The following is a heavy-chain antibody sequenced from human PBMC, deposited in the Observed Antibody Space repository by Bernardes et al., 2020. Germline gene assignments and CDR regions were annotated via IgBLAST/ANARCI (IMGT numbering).Heavy chain of an antibody. CDR2: IWYDGSNK. V-gene: IGHV3-33*01. D-gene: IGHD2-21*01. J-gene: IGHJ4*02. CDR1: GFTFSSYG. Sequence: GSLRLSCAASGFTFSSYGMHWVRQAPGKGLEWVAVIWYDGSNKYYADSVKGRFTISRDNSKNTLYLQMNSLRAEDTAVYYCARDRAISYFDYWGQGTLVTVSS. CDR3: ARDRAISYFDY.